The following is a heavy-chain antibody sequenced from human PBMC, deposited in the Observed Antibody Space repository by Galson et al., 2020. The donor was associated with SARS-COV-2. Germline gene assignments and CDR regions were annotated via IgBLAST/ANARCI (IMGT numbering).Heavy chain of an antibody. CDR1: GFTFSSYW. J-gene: IGHJ5*02. Sequence: GESLKISCAASGFTFSSYWMHWVRQAPGKGLVRVSRINSDGSSTSYADSVKGRFTISRDNAKNTLYLQMNSMRAEDTAVYYCARDVTYYYGSGSYFWFDPWGQGTLVTVSP. CDR3: ARDVTYYYGSGSYFWFDP. CDR2: INSDGSST. V-gene: IGHV3-74*01. D-gene: IGHD3-10*01.